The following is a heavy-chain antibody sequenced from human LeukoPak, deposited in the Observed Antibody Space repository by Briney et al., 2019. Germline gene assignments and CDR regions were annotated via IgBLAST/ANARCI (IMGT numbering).Heavy chain of an antibody. Sequence: GSLRLSCEASGFTFSSYSMNWVRQAPGKGLEWISYISTSTTTIYYANSVKGRFTISRDNAKKSLYLQMNSLRVEDTGVYYCASHPRGYGIFHIWGQGTMLTVSS. V-gene: IGHV3-48*01. CDR3: ASHPRGYGIFHI. CDR2: ISTSTTTI. J-gene: IGHJ3*02. CDR1: GFTFSSYS. D-gene: IGHD5-12*01.